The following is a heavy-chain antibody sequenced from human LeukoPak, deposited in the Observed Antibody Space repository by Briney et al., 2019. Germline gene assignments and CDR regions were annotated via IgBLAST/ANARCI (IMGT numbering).Heavy chain of an antibody. J-gene: IGHJ4*02. CDR2: IHYSGGT. CDR1: GGSISSSSYY. Sequence: SETLSLTCTVSGGSISSSSYYWGWIRQPPGKGLEWIGSIHYSGGTYYNPSLKSRVTISVDTSKNQFSLKLSSVTAADTAVYYCARARSYSSSWLFDYWGQGTLVTVSS. V-gene: IGHV4-39*01. D-gene: IGHD6-13*01. CDR3: ARARSYSSSWLFDY.